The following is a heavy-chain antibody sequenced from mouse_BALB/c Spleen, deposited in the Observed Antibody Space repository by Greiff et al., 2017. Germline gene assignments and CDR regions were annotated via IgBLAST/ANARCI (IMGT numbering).Heavy chain of an antibody. CDR1: GFNIKDTY. D-gene: IGHD2-10*02. CDR3: AREYGKGAMDY. J-gene: IGHJ4*01. CDR2: IDPANGNT. V-gene: IGHV14-3*02. Sequence: EVKLQESGAELVKPGASVKLSCTASGFNIKDTYMHWVKQRPEQGLEWIGGIDPANGNTKYDPKFQGKATITADTSSNTAYLQLSSLTSEDTAVYYCAREYGKGAMDYWGQGTSVTVSS.